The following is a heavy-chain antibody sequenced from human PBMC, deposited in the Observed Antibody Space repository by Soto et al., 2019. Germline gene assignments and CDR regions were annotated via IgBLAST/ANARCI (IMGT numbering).Heavy chain of an antibody. CDR1: GYSFTSYW. D-gene: IGHD3-22*01. Sequence: GESLKISCKGSGYSFTSYWIGWVRQMPGKGLEWMGIIYPGDSDTRYSPSFQGQVTISADKSISTAYLQWSSLKASDTAMYYCASRRVTTRGSGYYTPNDVFDIWGQGTMVTVSS. CDR2: IYPGDSDT. CDR3: ASRRVTTRGSGYYTPNDVFDI. V-gene: IGHV5-51*01. J-gene: IGHJ3*02.